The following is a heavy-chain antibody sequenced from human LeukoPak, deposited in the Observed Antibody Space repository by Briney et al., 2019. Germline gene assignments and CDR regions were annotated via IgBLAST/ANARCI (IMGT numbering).Heavy chain of an antibody. D-gene: IGHD6-13*01. Sequence: GGSLRLSCAASGFTFSSYAMHWVRQAPGKGLEWVAVISYDGSNKYYADSVKGRFTISRDNSKNALYLQMNSLRAEDTAVYYCARDQGTLSITVPGFLDYWGQGTLVTVSS. V-gene: IGHV3-30*01. CDR2: ISYDGSNK. J-gene: IGHJ4*02. CDR3: ARDQGTLSITVPGFLDY. CDR1: GFTFSSYA.